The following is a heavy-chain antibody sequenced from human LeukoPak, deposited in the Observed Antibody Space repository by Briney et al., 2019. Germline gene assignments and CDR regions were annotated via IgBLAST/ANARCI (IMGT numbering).Heavy chain of an antibody. J-gene: IGHJ4*02. Sequence: PSETLSLTCTVSGGSISSYYWSWIRQPPGKGLEWIGYIYYSGSTNYNPSLKSRVTISVDTSKNQFSLKLSSVTAADTAVYYCARDQGRVFDYWGQGTLVTVSS. CDR1: GGSISSYY. CDR3: ARDQGRVFDY. CDR2: IYYSGST. D-gene: IGHD3-10*01. V-gene: IGHV4-59*01.